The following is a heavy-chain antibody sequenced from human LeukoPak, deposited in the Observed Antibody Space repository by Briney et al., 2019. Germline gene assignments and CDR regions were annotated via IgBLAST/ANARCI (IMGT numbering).Heavy chain of an antibody. Sequence: ASVKVSCKASGYTFTGYYMYWVRQAPGQGLEWMGWINPNSGGTNYAQKFQGRATMTTDTSTRTAYMELRSLRSDDTAVYYCARDYTSAEWLGFAFDVCGQGTVVSVSS. D-gene: IGHD6-19*01. CDR2: INPNSGGT. J-gene: IGHJ3*01. CDR1: GYTFTGYY. V-gene: IGHV1-2*02. CDR3: ARDYTSAEWLGFAFDV.